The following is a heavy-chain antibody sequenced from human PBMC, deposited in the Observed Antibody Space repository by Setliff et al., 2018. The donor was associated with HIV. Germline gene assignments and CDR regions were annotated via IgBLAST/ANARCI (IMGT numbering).Heavy chain of an antibody. CDR1: GYTFTSYD. D-gene: IGHD3-16*01. Sequence: ASVKVSCKASGYTFTSYDINWVRQATGQGLEWMGWMNPNSGNTGYAQKFQGRVTFTTDTSVSTSYMELERLSADDTAIYYCVKADVLLCDVWGQGTLVTVSS. CDR2: MNPNSGNT. J-gene: IGHJ4*02. CDR3: VKADVLLCDV. V-gene: IGHV1-8*02.